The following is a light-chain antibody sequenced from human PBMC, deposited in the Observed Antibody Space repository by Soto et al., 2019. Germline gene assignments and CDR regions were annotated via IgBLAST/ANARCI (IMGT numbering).Light chain of an antibody. CDR2: AAS. J-gene: IGKJ5*01. CDR1: QGIRSD. V-gene: IGKV1-17*01. Sequence: IQMTQSPSSLSASVGDRVTITCRASQGIRSDLGWYQQKPGKAPKVLIYAASSLQSGVPSRFSGSGSGTEFTLTISGLLPEDFATYHCQQLNTLPFTFGQGTRLEIK. CDR3: QQLNTLPFT.